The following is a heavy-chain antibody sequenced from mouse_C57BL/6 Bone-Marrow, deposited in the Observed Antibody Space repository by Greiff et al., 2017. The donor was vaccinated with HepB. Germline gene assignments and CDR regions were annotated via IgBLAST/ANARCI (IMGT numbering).Heavy chain of an antibody. Sequence: QVQLQQSGPELVKPGASVKISCKASGYAFSSSWMNWVKQRPGKGLEWIGRIYPGDGDTNYNGKFKGKATLTADKSSSTAYMQLSSLTSEDSAVYFCAPFTTASYYFDYWGQGTTLTVSS. CDR3: APFTTASYYFDY. D-gene: IGHD1-2*01. V-gene: IGHV1-82*01. J-gene: IGHJ2*01. CDR1: GYAFSSSW. CDR2: IYPGDGDT.